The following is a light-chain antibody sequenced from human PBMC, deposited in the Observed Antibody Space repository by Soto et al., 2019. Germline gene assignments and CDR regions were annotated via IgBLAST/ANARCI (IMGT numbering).Light chain of an antibody. CDR3: QQSYSRPRT. Sequence: DIQMTQSPSTVSAYLGDSVTITCRASQSITTWLAWYQQKPGKAPNLLIYTASSLESGVPSRFSGSGSGTDFTLTITSLQPEDFATYFCQQSYSRPRTFGQGTKVDI. V-gene: IGKV1-39*01. CDR2: TAS. J-gene: IGKJ1*01. CDR1: QSITTW.